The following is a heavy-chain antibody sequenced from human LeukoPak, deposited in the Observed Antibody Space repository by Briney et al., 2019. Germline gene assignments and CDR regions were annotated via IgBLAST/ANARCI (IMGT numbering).Heavy chain of an antibody. CDR1: GFTFNTYV. D-gene: IGHD2-2*01. Sequence: GGSLRLSCAASGFTFNTYVMSWVRQAPGKGLEWVSAISGSRGGTYYVDSVKGRFTISRDNSKNTLYLQMNSLRAEDTAVYYCATVYSSSPLRPMDVWGQGTTVTVSS. CDR3: ATVYSSSPLRPMDV. V-gene: IGHV3-23*01. CDR2: ISGSRGGT. J-gene: IGHJ6*02.